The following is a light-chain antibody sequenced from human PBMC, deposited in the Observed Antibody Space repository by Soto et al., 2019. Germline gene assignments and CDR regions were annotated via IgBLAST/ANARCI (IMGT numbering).Light chain of an antibody. CDR2: QIS. CDR3: MQSSQLRT. Sequence: DIVLTQTPLTSSVTPGQPASFYCGSSESLVQSDGVTYLSWLHQRPGQPPRLLIHQISKRFSGVPDRFTGSGAGTNCTLIISRVEVEDVGTFFCMQSSQLRTFGQGTKVDIK. CDR1: ESLVQSDGVTY. V-gene: IGKV2-24*01. J-gene: IGKJ1*01.